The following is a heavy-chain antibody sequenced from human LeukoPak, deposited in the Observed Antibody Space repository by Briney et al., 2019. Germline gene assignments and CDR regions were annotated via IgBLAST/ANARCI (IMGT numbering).Heavy chain of an antibody. D-gene: IGHD3-22*01. CDR1: GGSISSYY. CDR2: IYYSGST. J-gene: IGHJ4*02. CDR3: ARGGETYYYDSSGYYYDY. Sequence: PSETLSLTCTVSGGSISSYYWSWIRQPPGKGLEWIGYIYYSGSTNYNPSLKSRVTISVDTSKNQFSLKLSSVTAADTAVYYCARGGETYYYDSSGYYYDYWGQETLVTVSS. V-gene: IGHV4-59*01.